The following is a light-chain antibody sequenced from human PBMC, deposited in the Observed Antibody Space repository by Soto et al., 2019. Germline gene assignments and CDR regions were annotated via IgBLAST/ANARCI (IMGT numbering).Light chain of an antibody. Sequence: DVVMTQSPLSLPVTLGQPASISCRSSQSLVYSDGIAYLSWFQQRPGQSPRRLIYKASNRDSGVPDRFSGSGSGTDFTLQIDRVEAEDFGIYYCMQGTHWPPTFGRGTRAEIK. V-gene: IGKV2-30*01. J-gene: IGKJ1*01. CDR1: QSLVYSDGIAY. CDR2: KAS. CDR3: MQGTHWPPT.